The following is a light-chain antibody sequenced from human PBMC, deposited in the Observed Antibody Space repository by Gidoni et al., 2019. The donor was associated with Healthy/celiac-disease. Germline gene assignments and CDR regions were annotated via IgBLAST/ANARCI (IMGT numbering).Light chain of an antibody. CDR2: LGS. CDR3: MQALQTPRT. V-gene: IGKV2-28*01. Sequence: DIVMTQSPLSLPVTPGEPASISCRSSQILLHSNGYNYLDWYLQKPGQSPLLLIYLGSNRASGVPDRFSGSGSGTDFTLKISRVEAEDVGVYYCMQALQTPRTFGQGTKLEIK. CDR1: QILLHSNGYNY. J-gene: IGKJ2*01.